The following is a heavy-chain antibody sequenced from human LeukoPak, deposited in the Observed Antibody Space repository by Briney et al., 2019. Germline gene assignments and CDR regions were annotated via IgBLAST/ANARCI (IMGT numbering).Heavy chain of an antibody. D-gene: IGHD1-1*01. V-gene: IGHV3-30*04. CDR2: ISYDGSNK. CDR1: GFTFSSYA. Sequence: GGSLRLSCAASGFTFSSYAMHWVRQAPGKGLERVAVISYDGSNKYYADSVKGRFTISRDNSKNTLYLQMNSLRAEDTAVYYCARGARTGSSFDYWGQGTLVTVSS. J-gene: IGHJ4*02. CDR3: ARGARTGSSFDY.